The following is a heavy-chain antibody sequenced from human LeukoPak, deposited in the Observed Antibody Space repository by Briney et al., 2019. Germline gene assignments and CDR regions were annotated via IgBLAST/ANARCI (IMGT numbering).Heavy chain of an antibody. V-gene: IGHV3-9*01. D-gene: IGHD5-18*01. Sequence: GGSLRLSCAASGFTFDDYAMHWVRQAPGKGLEWVSGISWNSGSIGYADSVKGRITVSRDNAKNSLYLQMDSLRAEDTALYYCATSQNGYSYGYFYYWGQGTLVTVSS. CDR3: ATSQNGYSYGYFYY. J-gene: IGHJ4*02. CDR1: GFTFDDYA. CDR2: ISWNSGSI.